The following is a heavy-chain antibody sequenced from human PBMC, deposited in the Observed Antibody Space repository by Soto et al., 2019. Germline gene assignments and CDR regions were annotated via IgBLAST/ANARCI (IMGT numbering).Heavy chain of an antibody. CDR2: ISGSGGST. D-gene: IGHD2-15*01. Sequence: GGSLRLSCAASGFTFSSYAMSWVRQAPGKGLEWVSAISGSGGSTYYADSVKGRFTISRDNSKNTLYLQMNSLRAEDTAVYYCAKDVTTFDIVVVVAAPPRAFDIWGQGTMVTVSS. V-gene: IGHV3-23*01. J-gene: IGHJ3*02. CDR1: GFTFSSYA. CDR3: AKDVTTFDIVVVVAAPPRAFDI.